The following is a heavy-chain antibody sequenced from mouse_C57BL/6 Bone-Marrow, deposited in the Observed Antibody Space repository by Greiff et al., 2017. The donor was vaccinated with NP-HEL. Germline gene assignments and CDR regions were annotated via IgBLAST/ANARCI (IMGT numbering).Heavy chain of an antibody. D-gene: IGHD1-1*01. Sequence: EVKLVESGGDLVKPGGSLKLSCAASGFTFSSYGMSWVRQTPDKRLEWVATISSGGSYTYYPDSVKGRFTISRDNAKNTLYLQMSSLKSEDTAMYYCARQVYYYGSSYSAMDYWGQGTSVTVSS. CDR2: ISSGGSYT. J-gene: IGHJ4*01. CDR3: ARQVYYYGSSYSAMDY. V-gene: IGHV5-6*02. CDR1: GFTFSSYG.